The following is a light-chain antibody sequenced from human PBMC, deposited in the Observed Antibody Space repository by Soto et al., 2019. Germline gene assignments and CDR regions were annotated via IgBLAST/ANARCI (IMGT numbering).Light chain of an antibody. Sequence: QSALTQPASVSGSPGQSITISCTGTSSDVGSYNLVSWYQQHPGEAPKLMIYEGSKRPSGVSNRFSGSKSGNTAPLTISGLQAEDEADYYCCSYAGSSTLVYVFGTGTKVT. CDR3: CSYAGSSTLVYV. CDR1: SSDVGSYNL. J-gene: IGLJ1*01. CDR2: EGS. V-gene: IGLV2-23*01.